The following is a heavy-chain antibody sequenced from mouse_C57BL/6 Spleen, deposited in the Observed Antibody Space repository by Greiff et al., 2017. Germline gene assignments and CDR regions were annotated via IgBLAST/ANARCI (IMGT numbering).Heavy chain of an antibody. CDR1: GFTFSDYY. D-gene: IGHD4-1*01. CDR2: ISNGGGST. J-gene: IGHJ1*03. Sequence: EVQRVESGGGLVQPGGSLKLSCAASGFTFSDYYMYWVRQTPEKRLEWVAYISNGGGSTYYPDTVKGRFTISRDNAKNTLYLQMSRLKSEDTAMYYCARLLNWDWYFDVWGTGTTVTVSS. CDR3: ARLLNWDWYFDV. V-gene: IGHV5-12*01.